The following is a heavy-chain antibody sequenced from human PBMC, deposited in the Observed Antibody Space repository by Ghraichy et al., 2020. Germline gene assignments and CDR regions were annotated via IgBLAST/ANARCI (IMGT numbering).Heavy chain of an antibody. V-gene: IGHV4-59*08. D-gene: IGHD6-13*01. CDR1: GGSISSSY. CDR2: IYYSGST. Sequence: SETLSLTCTVSGGSISSSYWSWIRQPPGMGLEWIGYIYYSGSTNYNPSLKSRVTMSVDTSKNQFSLKLSSVTAADTAVYYCARLATVEGIARVYYYGMDVWGQGTTVTVSS. J-gene: IGHJ6*02. CDR3: ARLATVEGIARVYYYGMDV.